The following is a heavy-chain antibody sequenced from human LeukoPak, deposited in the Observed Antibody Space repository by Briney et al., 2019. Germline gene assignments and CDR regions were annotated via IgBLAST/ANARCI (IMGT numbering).Heavy chain of an antibody. CDR3: SRDHYGSGSYSHYFDY. CDR1: GYTFTSYG. V-gene: IGHV1-18*01. Sequence: ASVKVSCKASGYTFTSYGIRWVRQAPGQGLEWMGWISAYNGNTNYAQKLQGRVTMTTDTSTSTAYMELRSLRSDDTAVYYCSRDHYGSGSYSHYFDYSGQGPLVTVSS. D-gene: IGHD3-10*01. J-gene: IGHJ4*02. CDR2: ISAYNGNT.